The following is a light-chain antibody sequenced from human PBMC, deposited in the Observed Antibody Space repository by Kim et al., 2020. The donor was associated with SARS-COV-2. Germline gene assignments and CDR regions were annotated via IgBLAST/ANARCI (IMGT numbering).Light chain of an antibody. Sequence: LSPGERVTLSCRASQSVGSSYLAWYQQKPGQAPRLLIYDVSSRATGIPDRFSGSGSGTDFTLTISRLEPEDFAVYYCHQYFASPTFGQGTRLEIK. CDR2: DVS. J-gene: IGKJ5*01. V-gene: IGKV3-20*01. CDR3: HQYFASPT. CDR1: QSVGSSY.